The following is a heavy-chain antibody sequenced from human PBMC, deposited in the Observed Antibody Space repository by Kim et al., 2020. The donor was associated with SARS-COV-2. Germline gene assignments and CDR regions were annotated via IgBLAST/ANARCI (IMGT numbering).Heavy chain of an antibody. V-gene: IGHV3-30*04. Sequence: GGSLRLSCGASGFKFDTYTMHWVRQAPGKGLQWVAVISYDENIKYYVDSVKGRFTISRDNSKNTVYLHMDSLRPEDTALYYCVSGPPCSDGRCYPEDHWGQGTRVTVSS. CDR1: GFKFDTYT. D-gene: IGHD2-15*01. J-gene: IGHJ4*02. CDR3: VSGPPCSDGRCYPEDH. CDR2: ISYDENIK.